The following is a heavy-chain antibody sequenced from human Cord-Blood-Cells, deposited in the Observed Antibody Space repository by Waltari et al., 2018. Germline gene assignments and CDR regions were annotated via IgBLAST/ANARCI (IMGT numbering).Heavy chain of an antibody. CDR2: SNPNGGGT. J-gene: IGHJ4*02. Sequence: QVQLVQSGAEVKKPGASVKVSCKASGYTFTGYYMHWVRQAPGQGLEWMGWSNPNGGGTNYEQKFQGRVTMTRDTSISTAYMELSRLRSDDTAVYYCARDLNTAAAGFFDYWGQGTLVTVSS. CDR1: GYTFTGYY. V-gene: IGHV1-2*02. CDR3: ARDLNTAAAGFFDY. D-gene: IGHD6-13*01.